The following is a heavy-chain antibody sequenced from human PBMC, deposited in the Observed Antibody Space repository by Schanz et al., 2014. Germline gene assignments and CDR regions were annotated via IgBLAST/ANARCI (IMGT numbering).Heavy chain of an antibody. CDR3: AKDQGSYGSGSYSYFDY. CDR1: GYNITSND. J-gene: IGHJ4*02. D-gene: IGHD3-10*01. V-gene: IGHV1-69*10. Sequence: QVQLVQSGAEVKKPGASVKVSCKASGYNITSNDVTWVRQATGQGLEWMGWIVPIAGITNYAQRFQGRVTITADKSSDTAYMELSSLRSEDTAVYYCAKDQGSYGSGSYSYFDYWGQGTLATVSS. CDR2: IVPIAGIT.